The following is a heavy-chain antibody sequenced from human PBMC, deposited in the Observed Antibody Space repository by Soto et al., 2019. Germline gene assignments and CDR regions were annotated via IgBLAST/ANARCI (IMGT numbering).Heavy chain of an antibody. V-gene: IGHV4-39*07. CDR3: ARVVDIVATIDY. D-gene: IGHD5-12*01. Sequence: QLQLQESGPGLVKPSETLSLTCTVSGGSISSSSYYWGWIRQPPGKGLEWIGSIYYSGSTNYNPSLKSRVTISVDTSKNQFSLKLSSVTAADTALYYCARVVDIVATIDYWGQGTLVTVSS. CDR1: GGSISSSSYY. J-gene: IGHJ4*02. CDR2: IYYSGST.